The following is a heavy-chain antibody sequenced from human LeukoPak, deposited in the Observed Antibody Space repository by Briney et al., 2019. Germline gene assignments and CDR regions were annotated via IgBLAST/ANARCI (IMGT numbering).Heavy chain of an antibody. Sequence: ASVKVSCKASGYTFTSYGISWVRQAPGQGREWMGWISAYNGNTNYAQKLQGRVTMTTDTSTSTAYMELRSLRSDDTAVYYCARAESSSGWYYFDYWGQGTLVTVSS. CDR2: ISAYNGNT. CDR3: ARAESSSGWYYFDY. J-gene: IGHJ4*02. D-gene: IGHD6-19*01. CDR1: GYTFTSYG. V-gene: IGHV1-18*01.